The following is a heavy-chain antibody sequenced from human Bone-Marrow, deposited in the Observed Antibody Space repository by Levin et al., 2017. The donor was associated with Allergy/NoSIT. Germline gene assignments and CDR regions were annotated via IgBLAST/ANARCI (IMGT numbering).Heavy chain of an antibody. CDR2: FTDTGGT. Sequence: GGSLRLSCAASGFTFSNYGMTWVRQAPGKGLEWVSSFTDTGGTYYADSVKGRFTISRDNSKNTLYLEMNSLRAEDTAVYYCAKDLGRSNGWTKPTYDDYWGQGTLVTVSS. J-gene: IGHJ4*02. V-gene: IGHV3-23*01. D-gene: IGHD6-19*01. CDR1: GFTFSNYG. CDR3: AKDLGRSNGWTKPTYDDY.